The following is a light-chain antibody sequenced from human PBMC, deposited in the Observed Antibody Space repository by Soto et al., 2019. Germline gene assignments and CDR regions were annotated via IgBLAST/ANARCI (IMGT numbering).Light chain of an antibody. J-gene: IGLJ2*01. CDR2: DVS. CDR3: SSYTSSTPDVV. Sequence: QSALTQPASVSGSPGQSITISCTGTSSGVGGYNYVSWYQQHPGKAPKLMIYDVSNRPSGVSNRFSGSKSGNTASLTISGLQAEDEADYYCSSYTSSTPDVVFGGGTKLTVL. V-gene: IGLV2-14*01. CDR1: SSGVGGYNY.